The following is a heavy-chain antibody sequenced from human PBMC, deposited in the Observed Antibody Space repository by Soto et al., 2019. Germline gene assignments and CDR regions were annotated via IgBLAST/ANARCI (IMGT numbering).Heavy chain of an antibody. V-gene: IGHV4-34*01. CDR3: ARGMVAGTTTYGMDV. CDR2: INHSGST. D-gene: IGHD2-15*01. J-gene: IGHJ6*02. CDR1: GGSFSGYY. Sequence: PSETLSLTCAVYGGSFSGYYWSWIRQPPGKGLEWIGEINHSGSTNYNPSLKSRVTISVDTSNKQFSQKLSSVTAADTAVYYCARGMVAGTTTYGMDVWGQGTTVTVSS.